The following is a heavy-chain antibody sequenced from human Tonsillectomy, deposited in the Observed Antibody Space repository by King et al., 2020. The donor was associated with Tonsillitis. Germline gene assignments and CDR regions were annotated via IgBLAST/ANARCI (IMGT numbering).Heavy chain of an antibody. V-gene: IGHV3-30*02. CDR1: GFTFSSYG. Sequence: VQLVESGGGVVQPRGSLRLSCAASGFTFSSYGMHWVRQAPGRGLEWVAFVRYHGTDKNYADSVRGRFTISRDNSKNTLYLQMNSLRAEDTAVYYCAKTPDYHDSYFDLWGRGTLVTVSS. J-gene: IGHJ2*01. CDR2: VRYHGTDK. CDR3: AKTPDYHDSYFDL. D-gene: IGHD3-22*01.